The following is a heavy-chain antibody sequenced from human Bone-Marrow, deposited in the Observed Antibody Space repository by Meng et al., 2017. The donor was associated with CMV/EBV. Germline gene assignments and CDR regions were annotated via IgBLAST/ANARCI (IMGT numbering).Heavy chain of an antibody. J-gene: IGHJ3*02. CDR1: GFTFSSYA. V-gene: IGHV3-7*01. CDR3: ARAGGYQRAQGYAFDI. CDR2: IKQDGSEK. Sequence: GESLKISCAASGFTFSSYAMSWVRQAPGKGLEWVANIKQDGSEKYYVDSVKGRFTISRDNAKNSLYLQMNSLRAEDTAVYYCARAGGYQRAQGYAFDIWGQGTMVTVSS. D-gene: IGHD2-2*01.